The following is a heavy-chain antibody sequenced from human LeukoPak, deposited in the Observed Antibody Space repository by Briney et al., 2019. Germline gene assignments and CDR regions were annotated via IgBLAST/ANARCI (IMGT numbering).Heavy chain of an antibody. V-gene: IGHV1-2*02. D-gene: IGHD1-26*01. CDR3: ARGAVGATTGNYYYYYMDV. CDR1: GYTFTGYY. CDR2: INPNSGGT. J-gene: IGHJ6*03. Sequence: GASVKVSCKASGYTFTGYYMHWVRQAPGQGLEWMGWINPNSGGTNYAQKFQGRVTMTRDTSISTAYMELSRLRSDDTAVYYCARGAVGATTGNYYYYYMDVWGKGTTVTVSS.